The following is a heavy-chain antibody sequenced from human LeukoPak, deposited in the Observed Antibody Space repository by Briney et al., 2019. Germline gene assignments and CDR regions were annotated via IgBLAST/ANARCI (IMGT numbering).Heavy chain of an antibody. CDR1: GGSFSGYY. Sequence: SETLSLTCAVYGGSFSGYYWSWIRQPPGKGLEWIGEINHSGSTNYNPSLKSRVTISVDTSKNQFSLKLSSVTAADTAVYYCARREIRYHYYGMDVWGQGTTVTVSS. V-gene: IGHV4-34*01. CDR2: INHSGST. J-gene: IGHJ6*02. CDR3: ARREIRYHYYGMDV.